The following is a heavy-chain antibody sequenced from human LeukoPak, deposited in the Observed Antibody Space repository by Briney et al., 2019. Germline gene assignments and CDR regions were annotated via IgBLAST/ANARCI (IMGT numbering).Heavy chain of an antibody. CDR3: ARRYDSPNFYMDV. V-gene: IGHV4-59*08. Sequence: PSETLSLTCTVSGGSISSYYWSWIRQPPGKGLEWIGYIYYSGSTNYNPSLKSRVTISVDTSKNQFSLKLSSVTAADTALYYCARRYDSPNFYMDVWGKGTTVTVSS. D-gene: IGHD3-22*01. J-gene: IGHJ6*03. CDR1: GGSISSYY. CDR2: IYYSGST.